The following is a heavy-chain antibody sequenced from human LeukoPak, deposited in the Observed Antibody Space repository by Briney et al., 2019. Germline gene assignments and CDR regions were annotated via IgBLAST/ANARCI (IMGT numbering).Heavy chain of an antibody. V-gene: IGHV3-7*01. D-gene: IGHD1-7*01. CDR1: GDSTSSSSYY. Sequence: ETLSLTCTVSGDSTSSSSYYWGWVRQPPGKGLEWVANINQDGSEKYYVDSVKGRFTISRDNAKNSLLLQMNGLRGEDTAFYYCARGQTTFDPWGQGTLVTVSS. CDR2: INQDGSEK. CDR3: ARGQTTFDP. J-gene: IGHJ5*02.